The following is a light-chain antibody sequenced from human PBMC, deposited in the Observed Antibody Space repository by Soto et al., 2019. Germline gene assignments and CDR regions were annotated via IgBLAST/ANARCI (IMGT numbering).Light chain of an antibody. J-gene: IGKJ1*01. CDR3: QQRSNWPPWGT. CDR1: QSVSSY. CDR2: DAS. V-gene: IGKV3-11*01. Sequence: EIVLTQSPATLSLSPGERATLSCRASQSVSSYLAWYQQKPGQAPRLLIYDASNRATGIPARFSGSGSGTDFTLTISSLEPEDFAVYYCQQRSNWPPWGTFGQGTKV.